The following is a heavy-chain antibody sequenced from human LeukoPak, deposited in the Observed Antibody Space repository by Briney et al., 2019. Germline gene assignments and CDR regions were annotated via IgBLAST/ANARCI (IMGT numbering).Heavy chain of an antibody. CDR3: ARMYDSSGYYRLDY. D-gene: IGHD3-22*01. J-gene: IGHJ4*02. CDR1: GGSFSGYY. Sequence: SETLSLTCAVYGGSFSGYYWSWIRQPPGKGLEWIGEINHSGSTNYNPSLKSRVTISVDTSKNQFSLKLSSVTAADTAVYYYARMYDSSGYYRLDYWGQGTLVTVSS. V-gene: IGHV4-34*01. CDR2: INHSGST.